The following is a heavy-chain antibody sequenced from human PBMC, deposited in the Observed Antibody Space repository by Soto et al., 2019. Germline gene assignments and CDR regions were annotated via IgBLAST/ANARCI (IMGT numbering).Heavy chain of an antibody. Sequence: SVKVSCKASGYTFTSYYMHWVRQAPGQGLEWMGIINPSGGSTSYAQKFQGRVTMTRDTSTSTVYMELSSLRSEDTAVYYCARDATYYDFWSGYYTVRFGYYGMDVWGQGTTVTVSS. V-gene: IGHV1-46*01. J-gene: IGHJ6*02. CDR1: GYTFTSYY. CDR2: INPSGGST. D-gene: IGHD3-3*01. CDR3: ARDATYYDFWSGYYTVRFGYYGMDV.